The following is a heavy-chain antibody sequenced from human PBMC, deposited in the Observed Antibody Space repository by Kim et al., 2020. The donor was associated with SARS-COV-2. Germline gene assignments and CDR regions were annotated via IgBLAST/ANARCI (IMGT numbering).Heavy chain of an antibody. CDR2: TFYSARWYN. D-gene: IGHD5-12*01. CDR1: GDSVSINSAA. J-gene: IGHJ5*01. V-gene: IGHV6-1*01. CDR3: ARGWLRSGFNS. Sequence: SQTLSLTCAISGDSVSINSAAWHWIRQSPSRGLEWRGRTFYSARWYNDYAVSVKSRIIINPDTSKNQFSLQLNSVTPEDTAVYCCARGWLRSGFNSWGQGTLVTVSS.